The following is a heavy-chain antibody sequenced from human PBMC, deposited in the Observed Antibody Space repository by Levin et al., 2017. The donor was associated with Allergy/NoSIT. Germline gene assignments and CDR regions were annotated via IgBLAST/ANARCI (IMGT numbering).Heavy chain of an antibody. CDR2: ISYDGSNK. CDR1: GFTFSSYG. V-gene: IGHV3-30*18. CDR3: AKDRESYYGSGSPFN. J-gene: IGHJ4*02. D-gene: IGHD3-10*01. Sequence: PGGSLRLSCAASGFTFSSYGMHWVRQAPGKGLEWVAVISYDGSNKYYADSVKGRFTISRDNSKNTLYLQMNSLRAEDTAVYYCAKDRESYYGSGSPFNWGQGTLVTVSS.